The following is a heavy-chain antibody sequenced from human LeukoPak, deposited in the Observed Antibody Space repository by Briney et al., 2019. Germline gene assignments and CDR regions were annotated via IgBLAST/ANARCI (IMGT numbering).Heavy chain of an antibody. J-gene: IGHJ6*02. D-gene: IGHD1-26*01. CDR3: ATDQGVGATNYYYYGMDV. V-gene: IGHV1-24*01. CDR1: GYTLTELS. Sequence: GASVKVSCKVSGYTLTELSMHWVRQAPGKGLEWMGGFDPEDGETIYAQKFQGRVTMTEDTSTDTAYMELSSLRSEDTAVYYCATDQGVGATNYYYYGMDVWGQGTTVTVSS. CDR2: FDPEDGET.